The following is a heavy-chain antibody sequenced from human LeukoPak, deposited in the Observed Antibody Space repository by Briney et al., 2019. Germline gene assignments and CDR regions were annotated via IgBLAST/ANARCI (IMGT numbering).Heavy chain of an antibody. Sequence: SQTLSLTCAVSGGSISSGGYSWSWIRQPPGKGLEWIGYIYYSGSTYYNPSLKSRVTISVDTSKNQFSLKLSSVTAADTAVYYCARACRNYYDSSGYYTHFDYWGQGTLVTVSS. CDR2: IYYSGST. V-gene: IGHV4-31*11. CDR1: GGSISSGGYS. CDR3: ARACRNYYDSSGYYTHFDY. J-gene: IGHJ4*02. D-gene: IGHD3-22*01.